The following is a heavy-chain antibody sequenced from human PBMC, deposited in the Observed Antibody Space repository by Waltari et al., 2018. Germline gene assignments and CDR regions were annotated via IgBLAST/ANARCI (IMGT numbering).Heavy chain of an antibody. CDR3: AKDPGIAAAGDFDY. J-gene: IGHJ4*02. D-gene: IGHD6-13*01. CDR2: IRYDGSNK. Sequence: QVQLVESGGGVVQPGGSLRLSCAASGFTFSSSGMPWVRPAPGKGLEWVAFIRYDGSNKYYADSVKGRFTISRDNSKNTLYLQMNSLRAEDTAVYYCAKDPGIAAAGDFDYWGQGTLVTVSS. CDR1: GFTFSSSG. V-gene: IGHV3-30*02.